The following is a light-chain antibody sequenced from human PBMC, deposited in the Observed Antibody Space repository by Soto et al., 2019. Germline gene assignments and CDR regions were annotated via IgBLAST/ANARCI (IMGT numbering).Light chain of an antibody. J-gene: IGKJ4*01. V-gene: IGKV3-15*01. CDR3: PLYVCRPPT. Sequence: IGVKQSLVTVSLSPGERDTLSGRTSQSVSRKCTWYQQKRGQAPRHLIYGASTRATGIPARFSGSGSGTEFTVTISSLQSEDLVVDYCPLYVCRPPTFG. CDR2: GAS. CDR1: QSVSRK.